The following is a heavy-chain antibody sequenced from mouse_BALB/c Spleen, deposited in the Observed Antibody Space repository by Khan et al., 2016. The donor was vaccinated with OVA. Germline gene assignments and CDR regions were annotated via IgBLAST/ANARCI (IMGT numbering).Heavy chain of an antibody. CDR3: ARGGGTAPFAY. Sequence: EVELVESGGGLVQPGGSRKLSCAASGFTFSDYGMAWVRQAPGKGPEWVAFISDLAYTIYYGDAVTGRFTISRENAKNTLYLAMRSMRSEDTAIYYCARGGGTAPFAYWGLGTLVTVSA. CDR1: GFTFSDYG. CDR2: ISDLAYTI. J-gene: IGHJ3*01. V-gene: IGHV5-15*02. D-gene: IGHD1-2*01.